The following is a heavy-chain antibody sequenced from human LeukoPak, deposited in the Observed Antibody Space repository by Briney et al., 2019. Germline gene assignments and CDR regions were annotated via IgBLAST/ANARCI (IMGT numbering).Heavy chain of an antibody. D-gene: IGHD1-1*01. CDR1: GFTFSSYG. CDR3: AFTLQLEKSSVYYGMDV. CDR2: ISYDGSNK. V-gene: IGHV3-30*19. Sequence: GGSLRLSCAASGFTFSSYGMHWVRQAPGKGLEWVAVISYDGSNKYYADSVKGRFTISRDNSKNTLYLQMNSLRAEDTAVYYCAFTLQLEKSSVYYGMDVWGQGTTVTVSS. J-gene: IGHJ6*02.